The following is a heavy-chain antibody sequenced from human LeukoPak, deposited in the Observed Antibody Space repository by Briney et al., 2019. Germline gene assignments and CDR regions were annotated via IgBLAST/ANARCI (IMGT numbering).Heavy chain of an antibody. Sequence: SETLSLTCTVSGGSISSYYWSWIRQPPGKGLEWIGNIYYSGSTNYNPSLKSRVTISVDTSKNQFSLKLSSVTAADTAVYYCARVKPLCSSSSCYPHAFDIWGQGTMVNVSS. CDR3: ARVKPLCSSSSCYPHAFDI. J-gene: IGHJ3*02. V-gene: IGHV4-59*01. D-gene: IGHD2-2*01. CDR2: IYYSGST. CDR1: GGSISSYY.